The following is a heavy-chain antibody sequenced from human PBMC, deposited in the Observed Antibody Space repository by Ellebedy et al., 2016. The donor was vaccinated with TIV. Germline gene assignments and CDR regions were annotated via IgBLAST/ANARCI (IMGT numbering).Heavy chain of an antibody. D-gene: IGHD3-10*01. CDR3: ARDRTLWFGELMGDFDY. Sequence: GESLKISCAASGFTFSSYSMNWVRQAPGKGLEWVSSISSSSSYIYYADSVKGRFTISRDNAKNSLYLQMNSLRAEETAVYYCARDRTLWFGELMGDFDYWGQGTLVTVSS. CDR1: GFTFSSYS. V-gene: IGHV3-21*01. J-gene: IGHJ4*02. CDR2: ISSSSSYI.